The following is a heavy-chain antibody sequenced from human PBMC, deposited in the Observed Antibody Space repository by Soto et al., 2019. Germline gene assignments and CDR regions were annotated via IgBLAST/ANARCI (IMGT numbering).Heavy chain of an antibody. CDR1: GFPFSSYG. CDR3: AGGQYYFDY. D-gene: IGHD2-15*01. CDR2: ISYDGSNK. V-gene: IGHV3-30*03. J-gene: IGHJ4*02. Sequence: QVQLVESGGGVVQPGRSLRLSCAASGFPFSSYGVHWVRQAPVKGLEWVAHISYDGSNKHYPDSVKGRFTISRDNSKNMLYLQMSGLRAEDTAVYYCAGGQYYFDYCGQGTRVSVSS.